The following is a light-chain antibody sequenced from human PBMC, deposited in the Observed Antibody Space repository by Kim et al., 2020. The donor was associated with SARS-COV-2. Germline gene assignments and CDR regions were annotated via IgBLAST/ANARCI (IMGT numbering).Light chain of an antibody. CDR3: PSRNSGGNVV. Sequence: SSDLTQDPAVSVALGQTVRITCQGDSLRSYYATWYQQKPRQAPVLVIYGRNNRPSGIPDRFSGSTSGNTASLTISGAQAEDEADFYCPSRNSGGNVVFGGGTKLTVL. CDR1: SLRSYY. J-gene: IGLJ2*01. CDR2: GRN. V-gene: IGLV3-19*01.